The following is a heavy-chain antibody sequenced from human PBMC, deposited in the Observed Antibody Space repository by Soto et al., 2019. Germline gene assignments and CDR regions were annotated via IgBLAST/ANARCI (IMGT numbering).Heavy chain of an antibody. D-gene: IGHD3-22*01. Sequence: GGSLRLSCAASGFTFRSYAMSWVRQAPGKGLEWVSAISGSGGSTYYADSVKGRFTISRDNSKNTLYLQMNSLRAEDTAVYYCAKALQRIPMIVAYGMDVWGQGTTVTVSS. CDR1: GFTFRSYA. V-gene: IGHV3-23*01. CDR2: ISGSGGST. J-gene: IGHJ6*02. CDR3: AKALQRIPMIVAYGMDV.